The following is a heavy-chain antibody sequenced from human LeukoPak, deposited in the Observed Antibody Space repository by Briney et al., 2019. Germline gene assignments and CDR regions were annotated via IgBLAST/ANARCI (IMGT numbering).Heavy chain of an antibody. J-gene: IGHJ4*02. CDR3: ARLRSPGDFDY. V-gene: IGHV4-39*07. Sequence: SETLSLTCSVSGGSISGTNYYWAWIRQPPEKGLEWIGTIYYSGSTYFNVPLKSRVTISVDTSKNQFSLNLRSVTAADTAVYYCARLRSPGDFDYWGQGTLVAVSS. CDR1: GGSISGTNYY. CDR2: IYYSGST. D-gene: IGHD1-26*01.